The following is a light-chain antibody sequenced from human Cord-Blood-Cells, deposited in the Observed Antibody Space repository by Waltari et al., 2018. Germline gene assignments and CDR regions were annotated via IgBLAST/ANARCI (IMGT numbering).Light chain of an antibody. V-gene: IGKV3-20*01. CDR3: QQYGSSPRT. CDR1: QSVSSSY. CDR2: GAS. J-gene: IGKJ1*01. Sequence: EIVLTQSPGTLSLSPGERATLSCRASQSVSSSYLAWYQQKSGPAPRLLIYGASSSATGIPDRFSGSGSVTDFTITISRLEPEDFAVYYCQQYGSSPRTFGQGTKVEIK.